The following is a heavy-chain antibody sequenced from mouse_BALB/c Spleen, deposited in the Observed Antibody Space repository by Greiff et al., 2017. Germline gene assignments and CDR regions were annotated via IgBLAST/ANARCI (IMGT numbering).Heavy chain of an antibody. D-gene: IGHD2-3*01. J-gene: IGHJ3*01. CDR2: ISSGSSTI. CDR3: ARSDDGYAWFAY. V-gene: IGHV5-17*02. Sequence: EVQVVESGGGLVQPGGSRKLSCAASGFTFSSFGMHWVRQAPEKGLEWVAYISSGSSTIYYADTVKGRFTISRDNPKNTLFLQMTSLRSEDTAMYYCARSDDGYAWFAYWGQGTLVTVSA. CDR1: GFTFSSFG.